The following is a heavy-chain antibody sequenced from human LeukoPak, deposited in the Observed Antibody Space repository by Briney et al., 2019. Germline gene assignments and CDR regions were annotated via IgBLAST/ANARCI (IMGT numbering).Heavy chain of an antibody. CDR1: GLTFSSYW. J-gene: IGHJ6*03. Sequence: PGGSLRLSCAASGLTFSSYWMSWVRQAPGKGLEWVANIKQDGSEKYYVDSVKGRFTISRDNAKNSLYLQMNSLRAEDTAVYYCARYYDFWSGYSHYYYYYMDVWGKGTTVTVSS. CDR2: IKQDGSEK. D-gene: IGHD3-3*01. V-gene: IGHV3-7*01. CDR3: ARYYDFWSGYSHYYYYYMDV.